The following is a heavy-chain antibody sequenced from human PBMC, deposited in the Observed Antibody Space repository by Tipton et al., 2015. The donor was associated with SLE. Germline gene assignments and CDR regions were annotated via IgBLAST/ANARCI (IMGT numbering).Heavy chain of an antibody. CDR1: GFIFSDHY. D-gene: IGHD5-12*01. CDR2: TRNKVNSHTT. Sequence: SLRLSCAASGFIFSDHYMDWVRQAPGKGLEWVGRTRNKVNSHTTEYAASVKGRFTISRDDSENSLYLQMNSLKTEDTAVYYCVASGYDYRHCDYWGQGILVTVSS. V-gene: IGHV3-72*01. J-gene: IGHJ4*02. CDR3: VASGYDYRHCDY.